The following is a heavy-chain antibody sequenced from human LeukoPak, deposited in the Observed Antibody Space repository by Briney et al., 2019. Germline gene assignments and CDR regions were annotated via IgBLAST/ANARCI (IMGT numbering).Heavy chain of an antibody. CDR1: GYTFTSYG. Sequence: AAVKVSCKASGYTFTSYGISWVRQAPGQGLEWMGDVNGYNGNTNFAQTFQGRVTMTTDTATNTAYMDLRSLSSDDTAVYYCARGPQYGGSYYNDYGGQEPLVTVSS. D-gene: IGHD1-26*01. CDR3: ARGPQYGGSYYNDY. CDR2: VNGYNGNT. J-gene: IGHJ4*02. V-gene: IGHV1-18*01.